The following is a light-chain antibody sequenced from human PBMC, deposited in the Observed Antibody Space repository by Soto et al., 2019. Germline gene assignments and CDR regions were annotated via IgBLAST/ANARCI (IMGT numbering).Light chain of an antibody. Sequence: DIVLTHSPATLSLSPGERATLSCRASQSVSSYLAWYQQKPGQAPRLLIYDASNRATGIPARFSGSGSGTDFTLTISSLEPEDFAVYYCQQRSNWPPTFGQGTRLEIK. CDR2: DAS. CDR1: QSVSSY. V-gene: IGKV3-11*01. CDR3: QQRSNWPPT. J-gene: IGKJ5*01.